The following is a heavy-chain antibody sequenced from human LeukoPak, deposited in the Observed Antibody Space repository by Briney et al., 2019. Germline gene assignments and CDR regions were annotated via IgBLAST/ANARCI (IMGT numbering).Heavy chain of an antibody. V-gene: IGHV3-30*04. Sequence: HGGSLRLSCAASGFTFSSYAMHWVRQAPGKGLEWVAVISYDGSNKYYADSVKGRFTISRDNSKNTLYLQMNSLRAEDTAVYYCASSQGGYDFWSGYRPSNYYYYGMDVWGQGTTVTVSS. J-gene: IGHJ6*02. D-gene: IGHD3-3*01. CDR2: ISYDGSNK. CDR3: ASSQGGYDFWSGYRPSNYYYYGMDV. CDR1: GFTFSSYA.